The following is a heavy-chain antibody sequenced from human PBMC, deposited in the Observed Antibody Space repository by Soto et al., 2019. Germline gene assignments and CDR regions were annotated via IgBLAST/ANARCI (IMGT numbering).Heavy chain of an antibody. V-gene: IGHV1-46*01. CDR1: GYTVTSYY. CDR3: ARDPVAYSSGWYGGFDY. D-gene: IGHD6-19*01. J-gene: IGHJ4*02. Sequence: ASVKVSCKASGYTVTSYYMHCVRQAPGQVLEWMGIINPSGGSTSYAQKFQGRVTMTRDTSTSTVYMELSSLRSEDTAVYYCARDPVAYSSGWYGGFDYWGQGTLVTVSS. CDR2: INPSGGST.